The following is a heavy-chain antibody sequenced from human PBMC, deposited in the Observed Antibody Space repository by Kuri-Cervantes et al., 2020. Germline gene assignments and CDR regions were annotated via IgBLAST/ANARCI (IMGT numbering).Heavy chain of an antibody. CDR2: IKQDGSER. J-gene: IGHJ4*02. D-gene: IGHD4-17*01. Sequence: GESLKISCVASGFTFSNYWMCWVRQAPGKGLEWVANIKQDGSERYYVDSVKGRFTISRDNAKNSLYLQMNSLRAEDTAVYYCARTTTTVTTLPHDYWGQGTLVTVSS. CDR3: ARTTTTVTTLPHDY. V-gene: IGHV3-7*01. CDR1: GFTFSNYW.